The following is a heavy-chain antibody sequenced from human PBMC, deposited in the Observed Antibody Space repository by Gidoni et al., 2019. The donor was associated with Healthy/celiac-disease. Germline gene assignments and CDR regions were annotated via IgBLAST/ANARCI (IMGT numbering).Heavy chain of an antibody. D-gene: IGHD6-19*01. J-gene: IGHJ4*02. CDR2: IYHSGST. Sequence: QVQLQESGPGLVKPSETLSLTCTVSGYSISSGYYWGWLRQPPGKGLEWIGSIYHSGSTYYNPSLKSRVTISVDTSKNQFSLKLSSVTAADTAVYYCAALGSGSIFDYWGQGTLVTVSS. V-gene: IGHV4-38-2*02. CDR3: AALGSGSIFDY. CDR1: GYSISSGYY.